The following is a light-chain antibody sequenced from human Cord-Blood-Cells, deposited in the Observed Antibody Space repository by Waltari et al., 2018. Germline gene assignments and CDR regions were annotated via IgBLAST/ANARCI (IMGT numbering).Light chain of an antibody. Sequence: DLQMTQSPSTQSASVGDRVTITCRPSQSISNWLAWYQQKPGKAPELLIYKASSLESGVPSSFSGSGAGTDFTLSFSSLQPDDFTNDYCHQYNSYPVTFGGGTKVEIK. V-gene: IGKV1-5*03. CDR1: QSISNW. CDR3: HQYNSYPVT. CDR2: KAS. J-gene: IGKJ4*01.